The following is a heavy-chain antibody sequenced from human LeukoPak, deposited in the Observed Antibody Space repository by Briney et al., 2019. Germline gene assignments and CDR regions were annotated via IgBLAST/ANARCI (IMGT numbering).Heavy chain of an antibody. J-gene: IGHJ4*02. D-gene: IGHD3-3*01. CDR3: ARDKAIFGVVIRHDY. CDR1: GFTFSSYS. Sequence: GGSLRLSCAASGFTFSSYSMNWVRQAPGKGLEWVSSISSSSSYIYYADSVKGRFTISRDNAKNSLYLQMNSLRAEDTAVYYCARDKAIFGVVIRHDYWGQGTLVTVSS. V-gene: IGHV3-21*01. CDR2: ISSSSSYI.